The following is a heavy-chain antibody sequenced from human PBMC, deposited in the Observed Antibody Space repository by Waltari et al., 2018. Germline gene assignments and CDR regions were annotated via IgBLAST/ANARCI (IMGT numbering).Heavy chain of an antibody. Sequence: QVQLQQWGAGLLKPSETLSLTCAVYGGSFSGYHWSWIRQPPGKGLEWIGRPYTSGNTNYNPSLKSRVTMSADTSQNQISLRLSSVTAADTAVYYCARDLIGAPGLFDHWGQGTLVTVSS. D-gene: IGHD6-6*01. V-gene: IGHV4-59*10. J-gene: IGHJ4*02. CDR1: GGSFSGYH. CDR3: ARDLIGAPGLFDH. CDR2: PYTSGNT.